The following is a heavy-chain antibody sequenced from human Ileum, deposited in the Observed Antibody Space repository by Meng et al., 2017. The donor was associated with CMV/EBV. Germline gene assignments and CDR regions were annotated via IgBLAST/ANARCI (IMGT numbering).Heavy chain of an antibody. Sequence: GSLRLSCAASGFTFTNYAMHWVRQAPGKGLEWVAFISYDGSIQYYAGSVKGRFTISRDKSKTTLYLQMDSLRADDTAVFYCAGSRNRYYGMDVWGQGTTVTVSS. CDR3: AGSRNRYYGMDV. V-gene: IGHV3-30*04. J-gene: IGHJ6*02. CDR1: GFTFTNYA. D-gene: IGHD1-14*01. CDR2: ISYDGSIQ.